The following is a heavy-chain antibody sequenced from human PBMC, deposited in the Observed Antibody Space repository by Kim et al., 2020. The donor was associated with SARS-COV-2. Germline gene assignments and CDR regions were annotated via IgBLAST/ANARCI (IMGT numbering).Heavy chain of an antibody. J-gene: IGHJ4*02. D-gene: IGHD1-7*01. CDR1: GYTFSTYG. Sequence: ASVKVSCKTSGYTFSTYGFNWVRQAPGQGLEWMGWINPRDGHTKYTQKFQDRASMTTEQSKNKAYMELRRLKSDDTAVDYCVRGTWGEVNEYWGQGNLVT. CDR2: INPRDGHT. CDR3: VRGTWGEVNEY. V-gene: IGHV1-18*01.